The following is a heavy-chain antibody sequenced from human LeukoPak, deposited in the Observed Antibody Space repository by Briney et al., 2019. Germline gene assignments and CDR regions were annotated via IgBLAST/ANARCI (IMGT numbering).Heavy chain of an antibody. D-gene: IGHD1-14*01. CDR1: GFTFSSYA. Sequence: PGGSLRLSCSASGFTFSSYAMHWVRQPPGKGLECVSDISSNGGSTYYADSVKGRFTISRDNTKYTRYVQMSSLRSEDTAGYYCGRVGNHLALVYWGERTLFTVSS. V-gene: IGHV3-64*05. CDR2: ISSNGGST. CDR3: GRVGNHLALVY. J-gene: IGHJ4*02.